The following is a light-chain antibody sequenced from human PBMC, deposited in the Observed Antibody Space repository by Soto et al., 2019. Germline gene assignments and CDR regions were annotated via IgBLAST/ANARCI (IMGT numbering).Light chain of an antibody. CDR3: QQYNNWPPIT. V-gene: IGKV3-15*01. CDR2: GAS. CDR1: QSVSSN. J-gene: IGKJ5*01. Sequence: EVVMTQSPATLSVSPGESATLSSRASQSVSSNLAWYQQKPGQAPRLLIYGASTRATGIPARFRGSGSGTEFTLTISSLQSEDFAVYYCQQYNNWPPITFGQGTRLEIK.